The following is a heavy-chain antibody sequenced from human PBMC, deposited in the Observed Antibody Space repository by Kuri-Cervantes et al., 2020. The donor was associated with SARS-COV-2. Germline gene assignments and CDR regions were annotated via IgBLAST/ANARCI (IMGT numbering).Heavy chain of an antibody. Sequence: ASVKVSCKASGYTFTSYAMQWVRQAPGQRLEWMGWINAGNGNTKYSQKFQGRVTITRDTSASTAYMELSSLRSEDTAVYYCARTYCSSTSCSPGDYWGQGTLVTVSS. CDR1: GYTFTSYA. V-gene: IGHV1-3*01. J-gene: IGHJ4*02. D-gene: IGHD2-2*01. CDR2: INAGNGNT. CDR3: ARTYCSSTSCSPGDY.